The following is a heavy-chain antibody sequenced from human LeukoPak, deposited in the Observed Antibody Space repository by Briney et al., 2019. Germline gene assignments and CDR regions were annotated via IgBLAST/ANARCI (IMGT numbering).Heavy chain of an antibody. D-gene: IGHD3-10*01. V-gene: IGHV1-8*02. CDR1: GYTFTSYG. J-gene: IGHJ3*02. Sequence: GASVKVSCKASGYTFTSYGISWVRQATGQGLEWMGWVNPNSGNAGYAQKFQGRVTMTRDTSITTAYMELSSLRSEDTAVYYCARGILSYDAFDIWGQGTMVTVSS. CDR3: ARGILSYDAFDI. CDR2: VNPNSGNA.